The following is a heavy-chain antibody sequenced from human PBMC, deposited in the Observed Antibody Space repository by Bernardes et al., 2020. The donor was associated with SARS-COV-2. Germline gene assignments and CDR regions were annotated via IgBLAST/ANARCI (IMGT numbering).Heavy chain of an antibody. D-gene: IGHD3-22*01. J-gene: IGHJ3*02. CDR1: GFTFDDYA. CDR3: AKARNSGFDAFDI. CDR2: ISWNSGSI. V-gene: IGHV3-9*01. Sequence: GGSLRLSCAASGFTFDDYAMHWVRQAPGKGLEWVSGISWNSGSIGYADSVKGRFTISRDNAKNSLYLQMNSLRAEDTALYYCAKARNSGFDAFDIWGQGTMVTVSS.